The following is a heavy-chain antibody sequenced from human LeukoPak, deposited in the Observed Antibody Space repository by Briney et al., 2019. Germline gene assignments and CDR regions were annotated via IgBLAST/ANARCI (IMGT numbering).Heavy chain of an antibody. CDR1: GYTFTSYG. CDR2: ISAYNGNT. V-gene: IGHV1-18*01. D-gene: IGHD3-10*02. Sequence: ASVKVSCTASGYTFTSYGISWVRQAPGQGLEWMGWISAYNGNTNYAQKLQGRVTMTTDTSTSTAYMELRSLRSDDTAVYYCARDMFPLHGDYFDYWGQGTLVTVSS. CDR3: ARDMFPLHGDYFDY. J-gene: IGHJ4*02.